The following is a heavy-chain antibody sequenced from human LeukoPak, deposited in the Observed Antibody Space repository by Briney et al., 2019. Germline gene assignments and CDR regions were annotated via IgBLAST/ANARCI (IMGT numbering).Heavy chain of an antibody. Sequence: AETLSLTCTVSGGSISSGSYYWGWIRQPPGKGREWIGRITGSGSTSYNPSLKSRITINIDTSNHHFSLTLNSVTAADTAVYYCARGGFDNWFDPWGQGTLVTVSS. CDR2: ITGSGST. J-gene: IGHJ5*02. CDR3: ARGGFDNWFDP. CDR1: GGSISSGSYY. D-gene: IGHD3-3*01. V-gene: IGHV4-39*02.